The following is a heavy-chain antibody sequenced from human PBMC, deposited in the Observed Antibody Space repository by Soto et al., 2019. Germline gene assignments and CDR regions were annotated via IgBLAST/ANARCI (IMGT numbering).Heavy chain of an antibody. CDR3: AREAPQEMATISHFDY. CDR1: GGTFSSYA. Sequence: GASVKVSRKASGGTFSSYAISWVRQAPGQGLEWMGGIIPIFGTANYAQKFQGRVTITADESTSTAYMELSSLRSEDTAVYYCAREAPQEMATISHFDYWGQGTLVTVSS. J-gene: IGHJ4*02. D-gene: IGHD5-12*01. CDR2: IIPIFGTA. V-gene: IGHV1-69*13.